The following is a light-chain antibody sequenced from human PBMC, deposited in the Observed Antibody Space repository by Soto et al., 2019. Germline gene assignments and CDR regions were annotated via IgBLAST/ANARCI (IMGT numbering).Light chain of an antibody. J-gene: IGKJ4*01. CDR1: QSISSH. CDR2: DAS. CDR3: QQRTTWPLT. Sequence: EIVLTQSPATLSLSPGERATLSCRASQSISSHLAWYQQKPGQAPRLLMYDASNRATGIPARFSGSGSGTDFTLTISSLEPEDFAVYDCQQRTTWPLTFGGGTMVEIK. V-gene: IGKV3-11*01.